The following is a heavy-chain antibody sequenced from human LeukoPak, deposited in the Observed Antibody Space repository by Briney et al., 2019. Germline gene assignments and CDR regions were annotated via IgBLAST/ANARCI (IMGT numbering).Heavy chain of an antibody. Sequence: PGGTLRLSCAASGFSFSSYGMSWVRQAPGKGLEWVSVISGSGGSTYYADSVKGRFTISRDNSKNTLYLQMNSLRAEDTAVYYCLRGDRRDYWGQGTLVTVSS. V-gene: IGHV3-23*01. J-gene: IGHJ4*02. CDR2: ISGSGGST. CDR1: GFSFSSYG. CDR3: LRGDRRDY.